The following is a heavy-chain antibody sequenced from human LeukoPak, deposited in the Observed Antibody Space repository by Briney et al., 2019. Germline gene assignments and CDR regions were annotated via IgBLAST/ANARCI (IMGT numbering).Heavy chain of an antibody. CDR2: IIPIFGTA. D-gene: IGHD2-15*01. CDR3: ARTSCSGGSCNDF. CDR1: GGTFSSYA. J-gene: IGHJ4*02. V-gene: IGHV1-69*13. Sequence: SVKVSCKASGGTFSSYAISWVRQAPGQGLEWMGGIIPIFGTANYAQKFQGRVTITADESTSAAYMELSSLRSEDTAVYYCARTSCSGGSCNDFWGQGTLVTVSS.